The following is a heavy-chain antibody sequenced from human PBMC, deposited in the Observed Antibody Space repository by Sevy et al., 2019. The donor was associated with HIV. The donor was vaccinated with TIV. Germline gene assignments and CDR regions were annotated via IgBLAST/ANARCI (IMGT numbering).Heavy chain of an antibody. Sequence: GGSLRLSCAASGFTFSSYGMHWVRQAPGKGLEWVAFIRYDGSNKYYADSVKGRFTISRDNSKNTLYLQMYSLRAEDTAVYYCAKDGSRVVPAANIDYWGQGTLVTVSS. CDR1: GFTFSSYG. CDR2: IRYDGSNK. V-gene: IGHV3-30*02. CDR3: AKDGSRVVPAANIDY. D-gene: IGHD2-2*01. J-gene: IGHJ4*02.